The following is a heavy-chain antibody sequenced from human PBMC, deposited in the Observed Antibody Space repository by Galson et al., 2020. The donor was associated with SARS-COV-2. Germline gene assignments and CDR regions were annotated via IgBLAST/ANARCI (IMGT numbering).Heavy chain of an antibody. J-gene: IGHJ4*02. D-gene: IGHD2-15*01. Sequence: TGGSLRLSCAASAFTFSTYTMHWVRQAPGKGLEWLTLISYDGSNKYYADTVRGRFTISRDNSKNTLYLQMNSLRPEDTAVYYCARADGVGPARLDDWGQGTLVAGSS. CDR2: ISYDGSNK. CDR1: AFTFSTYT. CDR3: ARADGVGPARLDD. V-gene: IGHV3-30-3*01.